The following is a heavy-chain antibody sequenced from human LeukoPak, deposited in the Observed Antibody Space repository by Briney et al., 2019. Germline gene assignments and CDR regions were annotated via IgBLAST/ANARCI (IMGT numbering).Heavy chain of an antibody. D-gene: IGHD3-22*01. Sequence: APVKVSCKASGGTFSSYAISWVRQAPGQGLEWMGGIIPIFGTANYAQKFQGRVTMTTDTSTSTAYMELRSLRSDDTAVYYCARDEAGEHYYDSSGYLFDYWGQGTLVTVSS. CDR2: IIPIFGTA. V-gene: IGHV1-69*05. CDR1: GGTFSSYA. CDR3: ARDEAGEHYYDSSGYLFDY. J-gene: IGHJ4*02.